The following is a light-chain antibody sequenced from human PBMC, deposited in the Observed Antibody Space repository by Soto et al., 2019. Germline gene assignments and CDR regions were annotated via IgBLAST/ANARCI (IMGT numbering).Light chain of an antibody. J-gene: IGKJ4*01. CDR2: AAS. V-gene: IGKV1-12*01. CDR3: QQANSFPLT. CDR1: QGISSY. Sequence: IQLTQSPSSLSASVGDRVTITCRASQGISSYLAWYQQKPGKAPKLLIYAASSLQSGVPSRFSGSGSGTDFTLTISSLQPEDFATYYCQQANSFPLTFGGGTRWIS.